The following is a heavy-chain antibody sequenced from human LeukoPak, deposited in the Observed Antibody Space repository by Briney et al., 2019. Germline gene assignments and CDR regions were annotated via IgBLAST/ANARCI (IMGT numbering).Heavy chain of an antibody. CDR1: GFSISAFE. CDR2: IISSGSAI. Sequence: GGSLRLSCTVSGFSISAFEMNWVRQAPGKGLEWVSQIISSGSAIYYADSVKGRFTFSRDNAKNSLYLQMSSLRVEDTAVYYCARRFDSWGQGTLVTVSS. CDR3: ARRFDS. V-gene: IGHV3-48*03. J-gene: IGHJ4*02.